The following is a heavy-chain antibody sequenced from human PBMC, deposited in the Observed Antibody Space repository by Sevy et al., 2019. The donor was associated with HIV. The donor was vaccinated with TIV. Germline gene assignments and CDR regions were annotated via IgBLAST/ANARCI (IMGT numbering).Heavy chain of an antibody. V-gene: IGHV3-23*01. J-gene: IGHJ4*02. D-gene: IGHD3-10*01. CDR1: GFTFSSYA. CDR3: AKVVIRDGGGIY. Sequence: GGSLRLSCAASGFTFSSYAMSWVRQAPGKGLEWVSAISGSGGSTYYAASGKGRFTISRDNSKNTLYLQMNSLRAEDTAVYYCAKVVIRDGGGIYWGQGTLVTVSS. CDR2: ISGSGGST.